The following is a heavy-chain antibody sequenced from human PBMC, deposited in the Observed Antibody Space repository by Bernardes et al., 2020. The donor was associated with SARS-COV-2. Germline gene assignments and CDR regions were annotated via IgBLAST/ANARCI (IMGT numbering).Heavy chain of an antibody. Sequence: SETLSLTCPVSGGSISSSSYYWGWIRQPPGKGLEWIGSIYYSGSTYYNPSLKSRVTISVDTSKNQFSLKLSSVTAADTAVYYCARHGCSSTSCYWRNWFDPWGQGTLVTVSS. CDR1: GGSISSSSYY. CDR3: ARHGCSSTSCYWRNWFDP. J-gene: IGHJ5*02. CDR2: IYYSGST. D-gene: IGHD2-2*01. V-gene: IGHV4-39*01.